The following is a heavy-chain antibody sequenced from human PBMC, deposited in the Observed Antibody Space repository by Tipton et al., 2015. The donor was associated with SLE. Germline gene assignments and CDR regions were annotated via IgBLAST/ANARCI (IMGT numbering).Heavy chain of an antibody. CDR1: GGSISSSSYY. J-gene: IGHJ3*02. CDR2: IYYSGST. D-gene: IGHD5-24*01. CDR3: ARDGYNLDAFDI. V-gene: IGHV4-39*07. Sequence: TLSLTCTVSGGSISSSSYYWGWIRQPPGKGLEWIGSIYYSGSTNYNPSLKSRVTISVDTSKNQFSLKLSSVTAADTAVYYCARDGYNLDAFDIWGQGTMVTVSS.